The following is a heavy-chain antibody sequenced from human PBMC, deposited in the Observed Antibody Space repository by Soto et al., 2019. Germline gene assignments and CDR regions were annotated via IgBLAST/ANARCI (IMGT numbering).Heavy chain of an antibody. D-gene: IGHD3-16*02. CDR2: IRYDGSNK. CDR1: GFTFSSYG. CDR3: ATDYVWGSYRSYYFDY. Sequence: GGSLRLSCAASGFTFSSYGMHWVRQAPGKGLEWVAVIRYDGSNKYYADSVKGRFTISRDNSKNTLYLQMNSLRAEDTAVYYCATDYVWGSYRSYYFDYWGQGTLVTVSS. V-gene: IGHV3-33*01. J-gene: IGHJ4*02.